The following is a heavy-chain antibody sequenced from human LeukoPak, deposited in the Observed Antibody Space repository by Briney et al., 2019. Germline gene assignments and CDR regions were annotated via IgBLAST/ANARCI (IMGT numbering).Heavy chain of an antibody. D-gene: IGHD6-19*01. Sequence: GGSLRLSCAASGFTVSSSYMSWVRQAPGKGLEWVSVIYSGGSTYYADSVKGRFTISRDNSKNTLYLQMNSLRAEDTAVYYCARARPAYSSGWGFDYWGQGTLVTVSS. CDR3: ARARPAYSSGWGFDY. V-gene: IGHV3-53*01. CDR2: IYSGGST. J-gene: IGHJ4*02. CDR1: GFTVSSSY.